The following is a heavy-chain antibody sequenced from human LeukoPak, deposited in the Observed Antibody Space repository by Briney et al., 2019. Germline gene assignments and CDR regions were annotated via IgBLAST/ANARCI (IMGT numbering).Heavy chain of an antibody. D-gene: IGHD4-17*01. J-gene: IGHJ1*01. CDR3: VREYDYGKYFQH. CDR2: ISYDGRNE. V-gene: IGHV3-30*03. Sequence: PGRSLRLSCAASGYTFSTYVMHWVRQAPGKGLEWVAFISYDGRNEYYADSVKGRFTISRDNSENTLYLQMNSLRSEDMAVYYCVREYDYGKYFQHWGQGTLVTVSS. CDR1: GYTFSTYV.